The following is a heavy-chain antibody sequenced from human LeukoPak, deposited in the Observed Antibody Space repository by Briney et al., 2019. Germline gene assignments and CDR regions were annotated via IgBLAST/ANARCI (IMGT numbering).Heavy chain of an antibody. CDR1: GGSTSSDY. CDR2: INHSGST. Sequence: PSETLSLTCTVSGGSTSSDYWSWIRQSPGKGLEWIGEINHSGSTNYNPSLKSRVTISVDTSKNQFSLKLSSVTAADTAVYYCARIGRSDFWSGYYFAADYWGQGTLVTVSS. J-gene: IGHJ4*02. V-gene: IGHV4-34*01. CDR3: ARIGRSDFWSGYYFAADY. D-gene: IGHD3-3*01.